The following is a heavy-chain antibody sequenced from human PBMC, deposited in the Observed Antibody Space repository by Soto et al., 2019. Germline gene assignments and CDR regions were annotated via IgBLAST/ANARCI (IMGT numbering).Heavy chain of an antibody. CDR2: IYYSGST. Sequence: PSETLSLTCTVSGVSISGSRYYWGWIRQPPGRGLEWIGNIYYSGSTYYTPALKSRVTLSVDTSKNQFSLQLNSVTPEDTAVYYCARGKYSGFDVWGQGTMVTVSS. CDR3: ARGKYSGFDV. CDR1: GVSISGSRYY. D-gene: IGHD2-15*01. J-gene: IGHJ3*01. V-gene: IGHV4-39*01.